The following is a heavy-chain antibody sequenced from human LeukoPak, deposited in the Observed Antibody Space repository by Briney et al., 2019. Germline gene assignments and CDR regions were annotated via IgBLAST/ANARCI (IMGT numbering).Heavy chain of an antibody. J-gene: IGHJ4*02. D-gene: IGHD3-10*01. V-gene: IGHV3-23*01. CDR1: GFTFSSYA. CDR2: TSGRGDKT. Sequence: PGGSLRLSCAASGFTFSSYAMSWVRQAPGKGLEWVSATSGRGDKTFYADSVKGRFTISRDNSKNTLYLQMNSLRAEDTAVYYCAKDRGYSFDYWGQGNLVTVSS. CDR3: AKDRGYSFDY.